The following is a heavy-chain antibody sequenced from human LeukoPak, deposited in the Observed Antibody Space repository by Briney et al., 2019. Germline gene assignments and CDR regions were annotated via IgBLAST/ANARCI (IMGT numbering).Heavy chain of an antibody. CDR3: ARGIAMAAVGTQIDY. Sequence: ASVKGSCKASGYSFTTYYMHWVRQAPGQGLEWMGAINPNAGTTSYTQKVQGRVTMTRDTSTSTVFMELSSLRPEDTAVYYCARGIAMAAVGTQIDYWGQGTLVTVSS. V-gene: IGHV1-46*01. CDR1: GYSFTTYY. D-gene: IGHD6-13*01. CDR2: INPNAGTT. J-gene: IGHJ4*02.